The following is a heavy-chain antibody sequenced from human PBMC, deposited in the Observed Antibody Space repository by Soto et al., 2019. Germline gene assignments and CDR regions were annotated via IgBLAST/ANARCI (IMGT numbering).Heavy chain of an antibody. Sequence: QVQLVQSGAEVKKPGASVKVSCKASGYTFTSYDINWVRQATGQGLEWMGWMNANSGNTGYAQKFQGRVTMTRNTSISTAYMELSSLRSEDTAVYYCARGQWELLGDWFDPWGQGTLVTVSS. CDR1: GYTFTSYD. CDR3: ARGQWELLGDWFDP. V-gene: IGHV1-8*01. D-gene: IGHD1-26*01. J-gene: IGHJ5*02. CDR2: MNANSGNT.